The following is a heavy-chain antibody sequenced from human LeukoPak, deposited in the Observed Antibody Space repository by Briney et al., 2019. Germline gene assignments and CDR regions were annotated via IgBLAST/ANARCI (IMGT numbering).Heavy chain of an antibody. CDR2: ISSSSSYI. Sequence: GGPLRLSCAASGFSFSSSAMSWVRQAPGKGLEWVSSISSSSSYIYYGDAVMGQFRITRDNAEKSVYLQMNSLRAEDTAVYYCARDGPAAAGSVPDYWGQGTLVIVSS. CDR3: ARDGPAAAGSVPDY. V-gene: IGHV3-21*01. D-gene: IGHD6-13*01. CDR1: GFSFSSSA. J-gene: IGHJ4*02.